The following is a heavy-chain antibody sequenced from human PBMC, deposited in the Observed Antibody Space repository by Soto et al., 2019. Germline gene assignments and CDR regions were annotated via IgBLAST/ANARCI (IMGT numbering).Heavy chain of an antibody. V-gene: IGHV4-39*01. J-gene: IGHJ4*02. Sequence: PSDTLALPCTVSRGSISSGTNYLAWIRQPPGKGLEWIANIYYSVGALYNPARNRRLTIALDTPKNQLSLKLRSVTAADTAVYYCARHEAGWYSASWGKGSLVTVSS. CDR2: IYYSVGA. CDR3: ARHEAGWYSAS. CDR1: RGSISSGTNY. D-gene: IGHD6-13*01.